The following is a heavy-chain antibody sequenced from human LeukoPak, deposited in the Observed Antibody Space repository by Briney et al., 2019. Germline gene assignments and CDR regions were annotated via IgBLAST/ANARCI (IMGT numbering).Heavy chain of an antibody. D-gene: IGHD2-2*01. CDR3: DYDGYVPALAY. CDR2: ISYDGSNK. CDR1: GFTFSSYG. V-gene: IGHV3-30*03. J-gene: IGHJ4*02. Sequence: GGSLRLSCAASGFTFSSYGMHWVRQAPGKGLEWVAVISYDGSNKYYADSVKGRFTISRDNSKNTLYLQMNSLRAEDTAVYYCDYDGYVPALAYWGQGTLVTVSS.